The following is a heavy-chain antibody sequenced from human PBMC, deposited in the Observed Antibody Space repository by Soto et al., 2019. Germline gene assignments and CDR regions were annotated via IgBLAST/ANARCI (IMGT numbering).Heavy chain of an antibody. D-gene: IGHD2-15*01. J-gene: IGHJ6*02. CDR3: APLSVSLSGPYGIHV. Sequence: SATLSLTCSVSGYSVSSSDYYWAWIRQPPGKGLEWSGSMLYSGLTYYNPSLKSRVTLSVDTSKNQFSVRLNSVTASDTAVYYCAPLSVSLSGPYGIHVWGQGTTVTVSS. CDR1: GYSVSSSDYY. V-gene: IGHV4-39*01. CDR2: MLYSGLT.